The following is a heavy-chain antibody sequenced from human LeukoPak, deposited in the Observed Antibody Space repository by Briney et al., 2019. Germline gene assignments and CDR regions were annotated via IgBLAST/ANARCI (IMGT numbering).Heavy chain of an antibody. D-gene: IGHD6-13*01. Sequence: GGSLTLSCATSGFTFSDHYMDWVRQAPGKGLERVGRTRNKADSYTTEYAASVKGRSTISRDDSKNSLYLQMNSLKTEDTAVYYCARNIAAANTPFDYWGQGTLVTVSS. J-gene: IGHJ4*02. V-gene: IGHV3-72*01. CDR3: ARNIAAANTPFDY. CDR2: TRNKADSYTT. CDR1: GFTFSDHY.